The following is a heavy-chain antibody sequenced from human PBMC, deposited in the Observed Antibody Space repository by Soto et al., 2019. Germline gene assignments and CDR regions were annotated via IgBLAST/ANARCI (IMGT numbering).Heavy chain of an antibody. J-gene: IGHJ4*01. CDR3: AKEGGRTGSYYISSSYDFDY. Sequence: QVQLVESGGGVVQPGRSLRLSCVASGFTFSSYGMHWVRQAPGKGLEWVAIISYDGSNTYYADSVKGRFTISRDNTKNTLYLQINSVRAEATSVYYCAKEGGRTGSYYISSSYDFDYWAQETLVTVSS. D-gene: IGHD1-26*01. V-gene: IGHV3-30*18. CDR2: ISYDGSNT. CDR1: GFTFSSYG.